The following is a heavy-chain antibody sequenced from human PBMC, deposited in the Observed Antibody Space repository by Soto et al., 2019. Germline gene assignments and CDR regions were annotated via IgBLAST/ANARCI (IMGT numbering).Heavy chain of an antibody. J-gene: IGHJ5*02. Sequence: SETLSLTCAVSGGSISSGGYSWSWIRQPPGKGLEWIGYIYHSGSTYYNPSLKSRATISVDRSKNQFSLKLSSVTAADTAVYYCARGGVAITMVRGVIIPPLYNWLDPWGQGTLVTVSS. CDR2: IYHSGST. D-gene: IGHD3-10*01. CDR3: ARGGVAITMVRGVIIPPLYNWLDP. V-gene: IGHV4-30-2*01. CDR1: GGSISSGGYS.